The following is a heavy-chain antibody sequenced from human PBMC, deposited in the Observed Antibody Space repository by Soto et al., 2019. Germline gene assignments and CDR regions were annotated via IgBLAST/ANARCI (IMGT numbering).Heavy chain of an antibody. CDR2: IYYDGSNN. D-gene: IGHD2-15*01. J-gene: IGHJ6*02. CDR3: ARPPVVIAATTYGLDV. Sequence: QVQLVESGGGVVQPGRSLRLSCAASGFTFSSYAMHWVRQAPGEGLKWVAVIYYDGSNNYYADSVKGRFTISRDNSKNILDLQMNSLRAEDTAVYYCARPPVVIAATTYGLDVWGQGTTVTVSS. V-gene: IGHV3-33*01. CDR1: GFTFSSYA.